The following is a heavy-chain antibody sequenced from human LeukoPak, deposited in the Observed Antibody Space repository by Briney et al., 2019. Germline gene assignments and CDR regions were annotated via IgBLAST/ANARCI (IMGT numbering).Heavy chain of an antibody. V-gene: IGHV4-34*01. CDR3: ASLPVRSSSWSVRDY. J-gene: IGHJ4*02. D-gene: IGHD6-13*01. CDR2: INHSGST. CDR1: GGSFSGYY. Sequence: SETLSLTCAVYGGSFSGYYWSWIRQPPGKGLEWIGEINHSGSTNYNPSLKSRVTISVDTSKNQFSLKLSSVTAADTAVYYCASLPVRSSSWSVRDYWGQGTLVTVSS.